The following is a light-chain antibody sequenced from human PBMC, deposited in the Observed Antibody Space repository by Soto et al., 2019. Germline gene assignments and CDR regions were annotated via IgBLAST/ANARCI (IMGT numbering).Light chain of an antibody. J-gene: IGKJ1*01. CDR3: KQYSGYST. CDR2: DAS. CDR1: QSINSW. Sequence: DIQMTQSPSTLSASVGDRVTITCRASQSINSWLAWYQQRPGKAPNLLIYDASTLERGVPSRFSGSGSGTEFTLTISSLQPDDFATYYCKQYSGYSTFGQGTRVEIK. V-gene: IGKV1-5*01.